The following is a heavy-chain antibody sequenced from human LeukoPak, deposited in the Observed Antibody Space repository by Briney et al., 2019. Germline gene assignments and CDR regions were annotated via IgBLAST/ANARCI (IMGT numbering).Heavy chain of an antibody. CDR2: IGGRGGST. Sequence: GGSLRLSCAASGFTFSDYYMSWIRQAPGKGLEWVSAIGGRGGSTYYADSVKGRFTISRDNSKNTVYLQMNSLRADDTAVYYCAKEGGAWGQGTLVSVSS. CDR3: AKEGGA. D-gene: IGHD3-16*01. CDR1: GFTFSDYY. J-gene: IGHJ5*02. V-gene: IGHV3-23*01.